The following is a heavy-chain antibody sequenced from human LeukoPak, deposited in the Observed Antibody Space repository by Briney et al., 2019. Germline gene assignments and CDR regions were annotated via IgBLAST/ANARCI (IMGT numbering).Heavy chain of an antibody. Sequence: PGGSLRLPCAASGFTFSSYWMSWVRQAPGKGLEWVANIKQDGSEKYYVDSVKGRFTISRDNAKNSLYLQMNSLRAEDTAVYYCASQDLIAVAGWDYWGQGTLVTVSS. D-gene: IGHD6-19*01. CDR2: IKQDGSEK. CDR1: GFTFSSYW. CDR3: ASQDLIAVAGWDY. V-gene: IGHV3-7*01. J-gene: IGHJ4*02.